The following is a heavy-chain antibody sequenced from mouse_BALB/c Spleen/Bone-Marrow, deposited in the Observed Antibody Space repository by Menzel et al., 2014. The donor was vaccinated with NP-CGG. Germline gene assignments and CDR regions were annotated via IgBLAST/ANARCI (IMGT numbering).Heavy chain of an antibody. Sequence: VQLQESGAELAKPGASVKMSCKASGCTFTSYWIHWVKQRPGQGLEWIGYINPSTGYTEYNQKFKDKATLTADKSSSTAYMQLSSLTSEDSAVYYCARSRTGTYFDYWGQGTTLTVSS. V-gene: IGHV1-7*01. D-gene: IGHD4-1*01. J-gene: IGHJ2*01. CDR1: GCTFTSYW. CDR2: INPSTGYT. CDR3: ARSRTGTYFDY.